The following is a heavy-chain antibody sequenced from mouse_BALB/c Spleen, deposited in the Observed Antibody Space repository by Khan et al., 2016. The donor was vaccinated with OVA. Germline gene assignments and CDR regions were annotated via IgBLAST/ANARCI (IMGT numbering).Heavy chain of an antibody. Sequence: QVQLKQSGAELARPGASVKMSCKASGYTFTTYTMHWVKQRPGQGLEWIGYINPSNGYTNYNQKFKDKSTLTADKSSSTAYMQLSSLTSDYSAVYFCAREGAYCRSDGWLSYWGQGTLVTVSA. CDR1: GYTFTTYT. CDR3: AREGAYCRSDGWLSY. V-gene: IGHV1-4*01. D-gene: IGHD2-14*01. J-gene: IGHJ3*01. CDR2: INPSNGYT.